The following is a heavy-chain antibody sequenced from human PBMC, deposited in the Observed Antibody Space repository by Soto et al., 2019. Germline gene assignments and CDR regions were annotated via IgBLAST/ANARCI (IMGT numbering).Heavy chain of an antibody. CDR2: ISSTSSTK. CDR3: ARGGAARPDY. V-gene: IGHV3-48*01. Sequence: GGSLRLRRGASGLKSRGHGVSWVRQAQGKGLEWVAYISSTSSTKSYADGVKGRFTISRDNAGNSLYLQMNSLRAEDTAMYHCARGGAARPDYWGQGTLVTVSS. CDR1: GLKSRGHG. J-gene: IGHJ4*02.